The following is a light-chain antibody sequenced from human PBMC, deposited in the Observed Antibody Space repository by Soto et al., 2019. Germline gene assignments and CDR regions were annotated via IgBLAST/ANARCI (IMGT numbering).Light chain of an antibody. J-gene: IGKJ1*01. Sequence: EIVLTQSPGTRSLSPGERATLLCTASQSVSTSSLAWYKQKRGQAPRLLIYGASSRATGVPDRFSGSGSGADFTLTISRLEREDFAGYYCQQYGSSPMTFGQGTKVDIK. CDR2: GAS. CDR3: QQYGSSPMT. CDR1: QSVSTSS. V-gene: IGKV3-20*01.